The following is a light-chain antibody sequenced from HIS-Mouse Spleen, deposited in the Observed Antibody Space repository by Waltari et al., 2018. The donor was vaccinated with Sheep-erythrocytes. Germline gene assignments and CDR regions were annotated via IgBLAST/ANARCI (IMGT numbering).Light chain of an antibody. V-gene: IGLV2-23*01. Sequence: QSALTQPASQPGQSITISCTGTSSDVGSYNLVSWYQQHPGKAPKLMIYEGSKRPSGGSNRFSGSKSGNTASLTISGLQAEDEADYYCCSYAGSSTPWVFGGGTKLTVL. CDR1: SSDVGSYNL. J-gene: IGLJ3*02. CDR3: CSYAGSSTPWV. CDR2: EGS.